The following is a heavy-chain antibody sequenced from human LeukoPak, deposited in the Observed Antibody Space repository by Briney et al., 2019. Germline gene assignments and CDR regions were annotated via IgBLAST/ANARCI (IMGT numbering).Heavy chain of an antibody. V-gene: IGHV4-4*07. CDR3: SRGGANDL. J-gene: IGHJ5*02. Sequence: SETLSLTCTVVGGSITSDYWSWIRHPAGKGLEWIGRIFTSGSTAYNPSLKSRVTMSLDTSKNQFFLKLSSVTAADTAAYFCSRGGANDLWGQGTLVTVSS. CDR2: IFTSGST. D-gene: IGHD4/OR15-4a*01. CDR1: GGSITSDY.